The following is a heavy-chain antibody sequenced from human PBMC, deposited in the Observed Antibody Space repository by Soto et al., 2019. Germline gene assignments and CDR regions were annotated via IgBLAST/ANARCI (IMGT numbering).Heavy chain of an antibody. CDR3: ARAPHEGVARGGVDP. CDR2: ISPMNGAA. CDR1: GSSFTGYS. D-gene: IGHD2-15*01. V-gene: IGHV1-2*04. Sequence: ASVKVSCKASGSSFTGYSMHWVRQAPGQGLEWMGWISPMNGAANYARKFQGWVTIIRDTSTSTVYMELSSLRSEDTAVYYCARAPHEGVARGGVDPRGQGILVTVSS. J-gene: IGHJ5*02.